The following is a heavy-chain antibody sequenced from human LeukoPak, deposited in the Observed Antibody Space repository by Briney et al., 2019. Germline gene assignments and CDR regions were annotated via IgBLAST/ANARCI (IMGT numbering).Heavy chain of an antibody. Sequence: GGALRLSCAASGFTFSSYGMHLVRQAPGKGLEWVAVIWYYGSNKYYEDSVKGPFTISRENSKNTLYLQMNSLRAEDTAVYYCARFYGSGSYYPTYGMDVWGKGTTVTVSS. J-gene: IGHJ6*04. D-gene: IGHD3-10*01. CDR1: GFTFSSYG. CDR2: IWYYGSNK. CDR3: ARFYGSGSYYPTYGMDV. V-gene: IGHV3-33*01.